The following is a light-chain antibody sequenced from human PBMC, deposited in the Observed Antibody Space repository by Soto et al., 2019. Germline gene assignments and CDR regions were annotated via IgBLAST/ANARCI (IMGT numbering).Light chain of an antibody. Sequence: QSALAQPASVSGSFGQSITISCSGPNTDLGVYGYVSWYQHHPGKAPKLLIYDVNNRPSGISDRFSGSKSGDTASLTISGLQAEDEADYFCFSKISGFVYGLGNGTKVTVL. V-gene: IGLV2-14*01. CDR3: FSKISGFVYG. CDR1: NTDLGVYGY. J-gene: IGLJ1*01. CDR2: DVN.